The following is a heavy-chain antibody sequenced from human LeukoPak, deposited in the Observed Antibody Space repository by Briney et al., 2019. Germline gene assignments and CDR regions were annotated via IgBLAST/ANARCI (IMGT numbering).Heavy chain of an antibody. V-gene: IGHV3-7*01. D-gene: IGHD2-15*01. CDR1: GFTFSGYY. J-gene: IGHJ5*02. CDR3: ARDRRAAETPYNWFDP. CDR2: IKQDGNDK. Sequence: PGGSLRLSCVASGFTFSGYYMSWVRQAPGKGPEWVANIKQDGNDKSYVDSVKGRFTISRDNTKNSLYLQMNSLRGEDTAVYYCARDRRAAETPYNWFDPWGQGTLDTVSS.